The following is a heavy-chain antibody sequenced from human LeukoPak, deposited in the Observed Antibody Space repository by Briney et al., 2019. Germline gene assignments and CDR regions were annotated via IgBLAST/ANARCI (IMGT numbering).Heavy chain of an antibody. Sequence: GGSLRLSCAASGFTSSSYSMNWVRQAPGKGLEWVSSISSSSSYIYYADSVKGRFTISRDSAKNSLYLQMNSLRAEDTAVYYCASFIVVVPAAIGYYYYGMDVWGKGTTVTVSS. J-gene: IGHJ6*04. CDR3: ASFIVVVPAAIGYYYYGMDV. V-gene: IGHV3-21*01. CDR1: GFTSSSYS. D-gene: IGHD2-2*02. CDR2: ISSSSSYI.